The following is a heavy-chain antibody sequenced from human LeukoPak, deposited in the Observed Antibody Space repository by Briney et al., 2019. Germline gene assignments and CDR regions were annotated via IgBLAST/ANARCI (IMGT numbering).Heavy chain of an antibody. CDR2: ISYSGST. CDR3: ARHLYSYDSSPYYP. Sequence: SETLSLTCTVSGGSVNSYYWSWIRQPPGKGLEWIGHISYSGSTNYNPSLKSRVTMSIDTSKNQVSLKLTSVTAADTAVYACARHLYSYDSSPYYPWGQGTLVTVSP. J-gene: IGHJ5*02. V-gene: IGHV4-59*02. CDR1: GGSVNSYY. D-gene: IGHD3-22*01.